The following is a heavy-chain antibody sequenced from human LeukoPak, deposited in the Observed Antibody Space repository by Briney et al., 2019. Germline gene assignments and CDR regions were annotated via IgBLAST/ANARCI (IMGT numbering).Heavy chain of an antibody. CDR2: ISGSGGST. J-gene: IGHJ3*02. CDR3: AKDIVVVPAAEPGAFDI. CDR1: GFTFSSYA. D-gene: IGHD2-2*01. V-gene: IGHV3-23*01. Sequence: GGSLRLSCAASGFTFSSYAMSWVRQAPGKGLEWVSAISGSGGSTYYADSVKGRFTISRDNSKNTLYLQMNSLRAEDTAVYYCAKDIVVVPAAEPGAFDIWGQGTMVTVSS.